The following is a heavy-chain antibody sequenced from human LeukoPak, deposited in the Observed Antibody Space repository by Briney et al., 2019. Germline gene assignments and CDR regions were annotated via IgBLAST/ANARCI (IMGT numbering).Heavy chain of an antibody. CDR2: ITGSGGNT. D-gene: IGHD3-9*01. J-gene: IGHJ4*02. Sequence: GASLRLSCAASGFTFSNYAMSWVRQAPGNGLEWVSAITGSGGNTYYADSVKGRFTISRDNSKNTLYLQMNSLRAEDTAVYYCAKWGDYDVLTGYYVPDYWGQGTLVTVSS. CDR3: AKWGDYDVLTGYYVPDY. CDR1: GFTFSNYA. V-gene: IGHV3-23*01.